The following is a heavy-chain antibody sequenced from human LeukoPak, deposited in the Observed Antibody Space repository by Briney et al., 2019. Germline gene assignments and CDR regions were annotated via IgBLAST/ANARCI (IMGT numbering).Heavy chain of an antibody. CDR3: ACYGIAPPY. D-gene: IGHD2-15*01. CDR1: GFTFSNYW. V-gene: IGHV3-74*01. CDR2: INNDGSST. J-gene: IGHJ4*02. Sequence: GGSLRLSCAASGFTFSNYWMHWVRQAPGKGLVWVSHINNDGSSTSYADYVKGRFTISRDNAKNTLYLQMNSLRTEDTAVYYCACYGIAPPYWGQGTLVTVSS.